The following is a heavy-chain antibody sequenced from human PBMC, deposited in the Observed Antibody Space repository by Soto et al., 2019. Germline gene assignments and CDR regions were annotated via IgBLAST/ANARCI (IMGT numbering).Heavy chain of an antibody. CDR3: ARDTYDFWSGYRYYYYYMDV. D-gene: IGHD3-3*01. J-gene: IGHJ6*03. CDR1: GGSISSYY. Sequence: SETLSLTCTVSGGSISSYYWSWIRQPPGKGLEWIGYIYYSGSTNYNPSLKSRVTISVDTSKNQFSLKLSSVTAADTAVYYCARDTYDFWSGYRYYYYYMDVWGKGTTVTVSS. CDR2: IYYSGST. V-gene: IGHV4-59*01.